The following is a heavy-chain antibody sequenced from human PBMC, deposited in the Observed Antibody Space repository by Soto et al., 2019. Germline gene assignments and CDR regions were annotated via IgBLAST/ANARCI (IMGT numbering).Heavy chain of an antibody. D-gene: IGHD3-22*01. J-gene: IGHJ4*02. CDR3: VWYDSSGYQASAY. Sequence: SATLSLTCTVSGGSSSRYYWSWIRQPPGKGLEWIGYINYSGSTNYNPSLKSRVTISVDTSKNQFSLKLSSVTAADKAVYYCVWYDSSGYQASAYWGQGTLVTVSS. CDR1: GGSSSRYY. V-gene: IGHV4-59*12. CDR2: INYSGST.